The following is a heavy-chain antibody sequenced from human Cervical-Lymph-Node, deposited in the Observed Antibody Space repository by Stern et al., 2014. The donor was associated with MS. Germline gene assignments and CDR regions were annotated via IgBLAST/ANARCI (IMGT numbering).Heavy chain of an antibody. CDR3: ARPDISSALKW. CDR1: GYTFTNFA. D-gene: IGHD3-3*01. CDR2: INTNTGNA. V-gene: IGHV7-4-1*01. J-gene: IGHJ4*02. Sequence: QVQLVQSGSELKEPGASVKVSCKASGYTFTNFAVNWVRQAPGQGLEWVGWINTNTGNATYAQGFAGRFVFSLDTSVSSAYLQIDSLKAEDTAVYYCARPDISSALKWWGQGSLVTVSS.